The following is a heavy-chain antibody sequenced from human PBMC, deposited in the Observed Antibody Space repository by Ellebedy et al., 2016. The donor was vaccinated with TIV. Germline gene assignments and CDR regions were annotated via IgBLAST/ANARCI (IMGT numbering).Heavy chain of an antibody. CDR2: IWFDGSKQ. D-gene: IGHD3-22*01. Sequence: GESLKISCTASRFILSNYGVHWVRQAPGKGLEWGALIWFDGSKQYYADSVKVRFTISRDNFENKVYLQMNSLRVEDTAVYYCARGGRDSSGQYEDWYYDLWGRGTLATVSS. CDR1: RFILSNYG. V-gene: IGHV3-33*01. CDR3: ARGGRDSSGQYEDWYYDL. J-gene: IGHJ2*01.